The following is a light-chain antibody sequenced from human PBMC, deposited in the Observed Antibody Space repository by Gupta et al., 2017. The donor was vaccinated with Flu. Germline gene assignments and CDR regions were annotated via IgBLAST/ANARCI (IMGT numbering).Light chain of an antibody. CDR3: SSYTSSNTFYV. V-gene: IGLV2-14*01. CDR2: DVS. CDR1: SSDVGGSNY. J-gene: IGLJ1*01. Sequence: SALTEHASVSGSPGQSITISCTGTSSDVGGSNYVSWYQQHPGKAPKLMIYDVSNRPSGVASRFSGSKSGNTASLTISGLEAEDETDYYCSSYTSSNTFYVFGTGTKVTVL.